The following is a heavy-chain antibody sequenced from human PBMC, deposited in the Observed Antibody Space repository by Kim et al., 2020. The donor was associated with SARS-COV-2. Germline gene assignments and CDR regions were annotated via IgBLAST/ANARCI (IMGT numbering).Heavy chain of an antibody. D-gene: IGHD2-15*01. J-gene: IGHJ5*02. Sequence: STARKFQGRVTMTRDTSTSTVYMGLSSLRAEDTAVYYCARSVVVAATRTEFDPWGQGTLVTVSS. CDR3: ARSVVVAATRTEFDP. V-gene: IGHV1-46*01.